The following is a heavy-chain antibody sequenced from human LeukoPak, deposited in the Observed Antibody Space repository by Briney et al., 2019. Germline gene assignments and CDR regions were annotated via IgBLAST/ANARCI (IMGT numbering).Heavy chain of an antibody. J-gene: IGHJ4*02. V-gene: IGHV4-59*01. D-gene: IGHD2-2*03. CDR3: AREGDGYCSSTSCPAV. CDR1: GGSISSYY. Sequence: SEALSLTCTVSGGSISSYYWSWIRQPPGKGLEWIGYIYYSGSTNYNPSLKSRVTISVDTSKNQFSLKLSSVTAADTAVYYCAREGDGYCSSTSCPAVWGQGILVTVSS. CDR2: IYYSGST.